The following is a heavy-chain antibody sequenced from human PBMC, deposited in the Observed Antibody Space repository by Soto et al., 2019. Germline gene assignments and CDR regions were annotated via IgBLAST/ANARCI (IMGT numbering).Heavy chain of an antibody. V-gene: IGHV1-18*01. Sequence: VQLVQSGAEVKKPGASVXVXXKASGYTFTXYGISWVRQAPGQGLEWMGWISAYNGNTNYAQKLQGRVTMTTDTLTRTGYMEHKSLRSDDTAVYYHERDPEMFDYWXQGTRVTVSS. J-gene: IGHJ4*02. CDR3: ERDPEMFDY. CDR1: GYTFTXYG. CDR2: ISAYNGNT.